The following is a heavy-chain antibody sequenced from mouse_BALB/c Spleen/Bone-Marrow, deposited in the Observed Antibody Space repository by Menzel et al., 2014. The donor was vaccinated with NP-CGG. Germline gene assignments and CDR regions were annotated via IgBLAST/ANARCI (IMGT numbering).Heavy chain of an antibody. J-gene: IGHJ4*01. CDR3: GRSPTSSWAMDY. CDR2: VGAGGST. CDR1: GFSLTSYG. Sequence: VQLQESGPGLVAPSQSLSIPCTVSGFSLTSYGVYWVRQPPGKGLEWLGVVGAGGSTNYNSALMSRLSISKDNSKSXVFLKMHSLQTDDTAMYYCGRSPTSSWAMDYWGQGTSVTVSS. V-gene: IGHV2-9*02. D-gene: IGHD1-1*01.